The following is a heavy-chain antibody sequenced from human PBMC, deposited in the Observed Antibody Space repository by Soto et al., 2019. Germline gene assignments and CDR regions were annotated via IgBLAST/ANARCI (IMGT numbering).Heavy chain of an antibody. CDR1: CGAIIGYY. Sequence: SETLSLTCTFSCGAIIGYYWTWIRQPAGKGLEWIGRIYSSGGTKYNPSLKSRVDMSLDMSKNQFSLRLNSVTAADTAVYYCARGQRFSDSFDPWGQGTLVTVSS. J-gene: IGHJ5*02. V-gene: IGHV4-4*07. D-gene: IGHD3-3*01. CDR3: ARGQRFSDSFDP. CDR2: IYSSGGT.